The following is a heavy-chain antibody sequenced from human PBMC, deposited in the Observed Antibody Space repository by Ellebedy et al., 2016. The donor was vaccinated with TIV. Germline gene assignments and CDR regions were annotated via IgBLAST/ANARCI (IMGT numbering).Heavy chain of an antibody. CDR1: GFTFSSYG. V-gene: IGHV3-30*18. D-gene: IGHD6-13*01. J-gene: IGHJ4*02. Sequence: GGSLRLXXAASGFTFSSYGMHWVRQAPGKGLEWVAVISYDGSNKYYADSVKGRFTISRDNSKNTLYLQMNSLRAEDTAVHYCAKDDRWYYFDYWGQGTLVTVSS. CDR2: ISYDGSNK. CDR3: AKDDRWYYFDY.